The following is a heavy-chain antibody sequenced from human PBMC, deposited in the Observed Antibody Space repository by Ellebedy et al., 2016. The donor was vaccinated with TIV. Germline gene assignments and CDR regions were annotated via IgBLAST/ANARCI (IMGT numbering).Heavy chain of an antibody. J-gene: IGHJ2*01. CDR1: GFPFSSYN. Sequence: PGGSLRLSCAVSGFPFSSYNMNWVRQAPGKGLEWVSYICSSSSTIYYADSVKGRFTVSRDNAKNSLYLQMNSLKTEDTAVYYCARERNYYFDLWGRGTLVTVSS. CDR2: ICSSSSTI. CDR3: ARERNYYFDL. D-gene: IGHD1-7*01. V-gene: IGHV3-48*01.